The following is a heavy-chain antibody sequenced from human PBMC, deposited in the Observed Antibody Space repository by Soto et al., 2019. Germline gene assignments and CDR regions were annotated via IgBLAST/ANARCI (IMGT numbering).Heavy chain of an antibody. V-gene: IGHV4-4*02. CDR1: GGSISSSNW. CDR2: IYHSGST. J-gene: IGHJ4*02. Sequence: QVQLQESGPGLVKPSGTLSLTCAVSGGSISSSNWWSWVRQHPGKGLEWIGEIYHSGSTNYNPSLKSRFTISVDKSKDQFALKLSSVTAADTAVYYCASLTPPRADGYWGQGTLVTGSS. D-gene: IGHD3-9*01. CDR3: ASLTPPRADGY.